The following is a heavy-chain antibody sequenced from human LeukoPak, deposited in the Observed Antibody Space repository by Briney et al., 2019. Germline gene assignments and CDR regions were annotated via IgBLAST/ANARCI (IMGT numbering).Heavy chain of an antibody. Sequence: SETLSLTCTVSGGSVGSGSYYWSWIRQPPGKTLEWIGHIYYSGGTNYNPSLKSRVTISVDPSRNQFSLKLTSVTAADTAVYYCARGIFYYYGSSGYYHFDYWGQGTLVTVSS. CDR3: ARGIFYYYGSSGYYHFDY. J-gene: IGHJ4*02. CDR2: IYYSGGT. CDR1: GGSVGSGSYY. D-gene: IGHD3-22*01. V-gene: IGHV4-61*01.